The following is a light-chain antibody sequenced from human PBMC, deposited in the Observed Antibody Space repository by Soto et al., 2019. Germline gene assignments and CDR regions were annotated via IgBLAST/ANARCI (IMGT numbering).Light chain of an antibody. J-gene: IGKJ1*01. CDR2: DVS. V-gene: IGKV1-5*01. CDR1: QSINGW. Sequence: DIQMTQSPSTLSASVGDRVTITCRASQSINGWLAWYQQKPGKAPKLLIYDVSTLDSGVPSRFSGSASGTEFTLTISSLESDDFATYYCQQYNTYSPERTFGQGTKVEIK. CDR3: QQYNTYSPERT.